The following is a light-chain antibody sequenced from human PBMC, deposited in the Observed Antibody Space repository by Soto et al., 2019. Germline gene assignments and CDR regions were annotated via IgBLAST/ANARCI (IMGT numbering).Light chain of an antibody. J-gene: IGLJ1*01. V-gene: IGLV1-40*01. CDR2: GNT. Sequence: QSVLTQPPSLSGAPGQRVTISCTGSSSNIGSTYDVQWYQQLPGTAPKLLIHGNTDRPSGVPDRFSGSKSGTSASLAITGLQADDEDDYYCQSYDDSLSVHYVFGTGTKVTVL. CDR1: SSNIGSTYD. CDR3: QSYDDSLSVHYV.